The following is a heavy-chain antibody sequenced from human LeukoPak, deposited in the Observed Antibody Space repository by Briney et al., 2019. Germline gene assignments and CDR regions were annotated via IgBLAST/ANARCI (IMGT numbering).Heavy chain of an antibody. D-gene: IGHD3-10*01. CDR2: TRNKANSYTT. V-gene: IGHV3-72*01. Sequence: GGSLRLSCAASGFTFSDHYMDWVRQAPGKGLEWIGRTRNKANSYTTEYAASVKGRFTISRDDSKNSLYLQMNSLKTEDTAVYYCAREVDYGSGSYPWYFDYWGQGTLVTVSS. CDR1: GFTFSDHY. J-gene: IGHJ4*02. CDR3: AREVDYGSGSYPWYFDY.